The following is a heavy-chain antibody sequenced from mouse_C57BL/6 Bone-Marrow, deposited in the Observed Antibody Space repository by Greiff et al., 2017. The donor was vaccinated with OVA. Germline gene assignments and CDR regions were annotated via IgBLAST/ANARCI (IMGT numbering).Heavy chain of an antibody. CDR2: IYPRSGNT. CDR3: ARPQLLGRIDY. CDR1: GYTFTSYG. V-gene: IGHV1-81*01. Sequence: VQLQQSGAELARPGASVKLSCKASGYTFTSYGISWVKQRTGQGLEWIGEIYPRSGNTYYNEKFKGKATLTADKSSSTAYMELRGLTSEDSAVYFCARPQLLGRIDYWGQGTTLTVSS. D-gene: IGHD4-1*01. J-gene: IGHJ2*01.